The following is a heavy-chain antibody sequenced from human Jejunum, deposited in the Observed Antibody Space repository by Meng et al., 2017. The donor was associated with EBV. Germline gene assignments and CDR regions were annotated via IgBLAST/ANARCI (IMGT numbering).Heavy chain of an antibody. Sequence: VQLCESGGVVVQCGRSLRLYCADSVFIVSIHAMHWVRQAPGKGLEWVALISYDGSDEYYADSVKGRFTISRENTKNTLYLQMNSLRAEDTAVYFCSRDLAGSDDDWGQGTLVTVSS. D-gene: IGHD6-25*01. CDR1: VFIVSIHA. CDR3: SRDLAGSDDD. CDR2: ISYDGSDE. V-gene: IGHV3-30*03. J-gene: IGHJ4*02.